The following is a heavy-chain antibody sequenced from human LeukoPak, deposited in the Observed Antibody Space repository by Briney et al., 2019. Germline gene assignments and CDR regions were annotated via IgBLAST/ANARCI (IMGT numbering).Heavy chain of an antibody. CDR2: MNPNSGNT. J-gene: IGHJ4*02. D-gene: IGHD3-22*01. Sequence: ASVKVSCKASGYTFTSYDINWVRQATGQGLEWMGWMNPNSGNTGYAQKFQGRVTMTRNTSISTAYMELSSLRSGDTAVYYCARGLIASSGYQLDYWGQGTLVTVSS. V-gene: IGHV1-8*01. CDR3: ARGLIASSGYQLDY. CDR1: GYTFTSYD.